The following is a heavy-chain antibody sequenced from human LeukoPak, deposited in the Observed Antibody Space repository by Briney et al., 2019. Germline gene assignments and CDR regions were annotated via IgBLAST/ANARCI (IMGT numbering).Heavy chain of an antibody. V-gene: IGHV3-23*01. CDR1: GLSFSSYG. CDR3: VRDDYLSY. D-gene: IGHD4-11*01. Sequence: PGGSLRLSCAASGLSFSSYGMSWVRQAPGQGLEWVSSISGNGASIYYADSVKGRFTISRDNSKNTLHLQMDSLRVEDTAVYYCVRDDYLSYWGQGALVTVSS. J-gene: IGHJ4*02. CDR2: ISGNGASI.